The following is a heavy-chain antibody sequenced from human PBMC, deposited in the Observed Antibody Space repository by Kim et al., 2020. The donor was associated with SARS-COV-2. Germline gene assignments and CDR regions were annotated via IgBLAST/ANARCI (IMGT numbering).Heavy chain of an antibody. J-gene: IGHJ4*02. CDR3: ARGGPGAYNKVLTGDY. D-gene: IGHD3-22*01. CDR2: ISSGGST. CDR1: GFSVTTNY. V-gene: IGHV3-66*01. Sequence: GGSLRLSCAASGFSVTTNYLSWVRQAPGKGLEWVSVISSGGSTYYADSVKGRFTISRDNSENTLYLQMNSLRAEDTAVYYCARGGPGAYNKVLTGDYWGQGTLVTVSS.